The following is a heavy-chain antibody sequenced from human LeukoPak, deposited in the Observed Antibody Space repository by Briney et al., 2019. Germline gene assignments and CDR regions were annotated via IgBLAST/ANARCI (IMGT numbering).Heavy chain of an antibody. CDR3: ASNYPYYYYYYMDV. CDR2: INNDGSST. CDR1: GFTFSTYW. D-gene: IGHD4-11*01. V-gene: IGHV3-74*01. Sequence: GGSLRLSCAASGFTFSTYWMHWVRQVPGKGLVWVSRINNDGSSTTYADSVKGRFTISRDNAKNTLYLQMNSLRAEDTAVYYCASNYPYYYYYYMDVWGKGTTVTVSS. J-gene: IGHJ6*03.